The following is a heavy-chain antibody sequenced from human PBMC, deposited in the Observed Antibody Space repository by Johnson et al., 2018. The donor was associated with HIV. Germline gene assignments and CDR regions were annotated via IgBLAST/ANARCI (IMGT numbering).Heavy chain of an antibody. CDR2: ISYDGANK. Sequence: SYAMHWVRQAPGKGLDWVAVISYDGANKYYSGSVRGRFTISRDNSRNTLNLQMDSLREDDTAVYYCAKDLDRELLALWAFHTWGQGTMVTVSS. CDR3: AKDLDRELLALWAFHT. D-gene: IGHD2-8*02. CDR1: SYA. J-gene: IGHJ3*02. V-gene: IGHV3-30*04.